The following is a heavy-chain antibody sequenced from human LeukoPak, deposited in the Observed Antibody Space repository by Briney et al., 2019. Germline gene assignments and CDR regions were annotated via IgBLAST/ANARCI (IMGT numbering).Heavy chain of an antibody. J-gene: IGHJ4*02. CDR3: ARGVSWDYIWGSYRYGLDY. CDR1: GFTFSDYY. D-gene: IGHD3-16*02. Sequence: GGSLRLSCAASGFTFSDYYMSWIRQAPGKGLEWVSYISSSGSTIYYADSVKGRFTISRDNAKNPLYLQMNSLRAEDTAVYYCARGVSWDYIWGSYRYGLDYWGQGALVTVSS. V-gene: IGHV3-11*04. CDR2: ISSSGSTI.